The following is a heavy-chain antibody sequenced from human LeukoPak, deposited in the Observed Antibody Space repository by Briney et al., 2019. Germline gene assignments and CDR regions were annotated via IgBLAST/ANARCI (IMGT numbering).Heavy chain of an antibody. V-gene: IGHV4-39*01. CDR3: VRHLAVAANYFDF. Sequence: SETLSLTCTVAGGSISSSSYDWDWIRQPPGKGREWIGKIYYSGDTYYNPSLKSRVTISVDTSKNQFSLKLTSVTAADSALYYCVRHLAVAANYFDFWGQGTLVTVSS. J-gene: IGHJ4*02. CDR2: IYYSGDT. CDR1: GGSISSSSYD. D-gene: IGHD6-19*01.